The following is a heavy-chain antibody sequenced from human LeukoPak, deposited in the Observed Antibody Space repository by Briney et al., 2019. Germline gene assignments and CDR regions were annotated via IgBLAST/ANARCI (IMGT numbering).Heavy chain of an antibody. D-gene: IGHD6-13*01. V-gene: IGHV4-39*01. CDR1: GGSISSSSYY. CDR2: IYYSGST. Sequence: SETLSLTCTVSGGSISSSSYYWGWIRQPPGKGLEWIGSIYYSGSTYYNPSLKSRVTISVDTSKNQFSLKLSSVTAADTAVYYCARFATRWDYFDYWGQGTLVTVSS. J-gene: IGHJ4*02. CDR3: ARFATRWDYFDY.